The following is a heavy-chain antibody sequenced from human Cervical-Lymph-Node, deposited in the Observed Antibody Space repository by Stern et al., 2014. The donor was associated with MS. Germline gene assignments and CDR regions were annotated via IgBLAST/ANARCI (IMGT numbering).Heavy chain of an antibody. J-gene: IGHJ3*01. CDR2: ITAYHGNT. D-gene: IGHD6-13*01. V-gene: IGHV1-18*01. CDR1: GYSFNSYG. Sequence: VQLVESGAELKKPGASVKGSCKASGYSFNSYGINWVRQAPGQGLEWMGWITAYHGNTNYAQNHQGRVTMTTDPSTTTAFMERESLTSDDTAVYYCARDRITGSSWPEDGFDVWGQGTVVTVSS. CDR3: ARDRITGSSWPEDGFDV.